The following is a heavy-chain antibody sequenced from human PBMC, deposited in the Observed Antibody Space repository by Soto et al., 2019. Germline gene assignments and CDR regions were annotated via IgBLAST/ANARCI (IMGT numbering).Heavy chain of an antibody. J-gene: IGHJ6*02. CDR1: GGSISRDR. CDR3: ARSSPIDPNGGPIVLVPAAMHLRYRLAV. Sequence: PSEARSLPWTGSGGSISRDRCRWIRQPPGKGLEWIGYIYYTGTTNYNPSLKSRVTISVDTSKNQFSLKLSSVTAADTAVYYCARSSPIDPNGGPIVLVPAAMHLRYRLAVCAQGTTVPVSS. V-gene: IGHV4-59*12. CDR2: IYYTGTT. D-gene: IGHD2-2*01.